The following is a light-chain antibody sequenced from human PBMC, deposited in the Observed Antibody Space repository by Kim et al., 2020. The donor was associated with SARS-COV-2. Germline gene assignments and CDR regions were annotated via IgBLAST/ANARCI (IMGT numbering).Light chain of an antibody. J-gene: IGKJ5*01. Sequence: ASVVDRVTITCRASQDIRNDLGWYQQNPGRAPKRLIYGASSLQSGVPSRFSGSGSGTEFTLTFSSVQPEDFSTYFCLQHSTYPITFGQRTRLEIK. CDR1: QDIRND. CDR2: GAS. V-gene: IGKV1-17*01. CDR3: LQHSTYPIT.